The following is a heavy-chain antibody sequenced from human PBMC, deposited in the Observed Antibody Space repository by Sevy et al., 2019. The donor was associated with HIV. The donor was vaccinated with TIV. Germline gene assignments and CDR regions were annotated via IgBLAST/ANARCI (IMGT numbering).Heavy chain of an antibody. CDR1: GFTFNDYY. V-gene: IGHV3-11*01. Sequence: GGSLRLSCAASGFTFNDYYMSWIRQSPGKGLEWLSYISDRGTTIYYADSVKGRFTISRDNAKSLMYLQMNSLKPEDTAIYYCAREGDLRYFDFWGRGTLVTVSS. CDR3: AREGDLRYFDF. D-gene: IGHD3-10*01. J-gene: IGHJ2*01. CDR2: ISDRGTTI.